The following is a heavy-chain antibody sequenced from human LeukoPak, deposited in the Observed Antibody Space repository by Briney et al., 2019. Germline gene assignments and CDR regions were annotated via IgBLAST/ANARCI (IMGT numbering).Heavy chain of an antibody. CDR2: ISSSSSTI. V-gene: IGHV3-48*01. CDR3: ARDSITIFGVVIYPGAFDI. J-gene: IGHJ3*02. D-gene: IGHD3-3*01. CDR1: GFTFSSYS. Sequence: RGSLRLSCAASGFTFSSYSMNWVRQAPGKGLEWVSYISSSSSTIYYADSVKGRFTISRDNAKNSLYLQMNSLRAEDTAVYYCARDSITIFGVVIYPGAFDIWGQGTMVTVSS.